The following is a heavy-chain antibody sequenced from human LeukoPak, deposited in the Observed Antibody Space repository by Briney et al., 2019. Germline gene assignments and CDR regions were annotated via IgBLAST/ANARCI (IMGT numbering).Heavy chain of an antibody. D-gene: IGHD6-25*01. J-gene: IGHJ3*02. CDR3: ARWGSELPDDAFDI. CDR1: GFTFGSYA. CDR2: ISGSGSAT. V-gene: IGHV3-23*01. Sequence: GGSLRLSCAASGFTFGSYAMTWVRQAPGKGLEWVSAISGSGSATYYADSVKGRFTISRDNAKNSLYLQMNSLRAEDTAVYYCARWGSELPDDAFDIWGQGTMVTVSS.